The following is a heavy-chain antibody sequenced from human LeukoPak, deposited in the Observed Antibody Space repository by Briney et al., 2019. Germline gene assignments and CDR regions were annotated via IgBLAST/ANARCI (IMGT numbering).Heavy chain of an antibody. D-gene: IGHD1-1*01. CDR3: ARSGIRPYYYYYYGMDV. V-gene: IGHV4-59*01. J-gene: IGHJ6*02. CDR1: GGSISSYY. CDR2: IYYSGST. Sequence: SETLSLTCTVSGGSISSYYWSWIRQPPGKGLEWIGYIYYSGSTNYNPSLKSRVTISVDTSKNQFSPKLSSVTAADTAVYYCARSGIRPYYYYYYGMDVWGQGTTVTVSS.